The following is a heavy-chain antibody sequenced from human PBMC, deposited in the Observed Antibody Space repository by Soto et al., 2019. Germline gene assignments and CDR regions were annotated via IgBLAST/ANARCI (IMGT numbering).Heavy chain of an antibody. CDR2: ISTHNGNT. J-gene: IGHJ4*02. CDR3: ARLDRSSWWAFDD. Sequence: QVQLVQSGAEVKKPGASVKVSCETSGYNFKAYSISWVRQAPGQGLEWMGWISTHNGNTNTAQRFQGRVTMTTDASMRTVNMELTDLKFDDTAVYSCARLDRSSWWAFDDWGQGTLVIVSS. CDR1: GYNFKAYS. V-gene: IGHV1-18*04. D-gene: IGHD6-13*01.